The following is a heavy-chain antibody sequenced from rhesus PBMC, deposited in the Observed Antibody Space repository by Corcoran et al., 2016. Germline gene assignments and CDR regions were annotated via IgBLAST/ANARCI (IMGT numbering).Heavy chain of an antibody. CDR1: GGSISDDYF. D-gene: IGHD2-2*01. CDR2: IYGSGVST. J-gene: IGHJ6*01. Sequence: QVQLQESGPGLVKSSETLSLTCAVSGGSISDDYFWDWIRQPPGKGLEWIGYIYGSGVSTNSNPSLKNRATISIDTSKNQFSPKLTSVTAADTAVYHCARVSTTSDGLNSWGQGVVVTVSS. V-gene: IGHV4-106*01. CDR3: ARVSTTSDGLNS.